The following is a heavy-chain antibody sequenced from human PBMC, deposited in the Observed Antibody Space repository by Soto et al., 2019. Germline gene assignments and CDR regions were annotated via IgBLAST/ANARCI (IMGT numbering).Heavy chain of an antibody. Sequence: GGSLRLSCAASGFTFSSYWMSWVRQAPGKGLEWWANIKEDGSEKYYVDSLKGRFTISRDNAKNSLYVQVNSLRLEDTAVYYCARGGIGYCSGGTCFYTAFDIWGQGSMVTVSS. D-gene: IGHD2-15*01. CDR1: GFTFSSYW. CDR3: ARGGIGYCSGGTCFYTAFDI. J-gene: IGHJ3*02. CDR2: IKEDGSEK. V-gene: IGHV3-7*01.